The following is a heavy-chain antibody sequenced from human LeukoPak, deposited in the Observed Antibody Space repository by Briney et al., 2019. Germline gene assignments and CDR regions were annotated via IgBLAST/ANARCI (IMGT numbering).Heavy chain of an antibody. J-gene: IGHJ5*02. CDR2: IIPIFGTA. CDR1: GYTFTSYA. V-gene: IGHV1-69*13. D-gene: IGHD4-23*01. Sequence: SVKVSCKASGYTFTSYAISWVRQAPGQGLEWMGGIIPIFGTANYAQKFQGRVTITADESTSTAYMELSSLRSEDTAVYYCARSTSHEDYGGNNNWFDPWGQGTLVTVSS. CDR3: ARSTSHEDYGGNNNWFDP.